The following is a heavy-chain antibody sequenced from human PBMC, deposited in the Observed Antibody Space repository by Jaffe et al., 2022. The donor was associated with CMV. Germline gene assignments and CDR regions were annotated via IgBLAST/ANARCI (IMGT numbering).Heavy chain of an antibody. V-gene: IGHV2-70*01. CDR2: IDWDDDK. CDR3: ARTPYGDKSFYYYYGMDV. Sequence: QVTLRESGPALVKPTQTLTLTCTFSGFSLSTSGMCVSWIRQPPGKALEWLALIDWDDDKYYSTSLKTRLTISKDTSKNQVVLTMTNMDPVDTATYYCARTPYGDKSFYYYYGMDVWGQGTTVTVSS. D-gene: IGHD4-17*01. CDR1: GFSLSTSGMC. J-gene: IGHJ6*02.